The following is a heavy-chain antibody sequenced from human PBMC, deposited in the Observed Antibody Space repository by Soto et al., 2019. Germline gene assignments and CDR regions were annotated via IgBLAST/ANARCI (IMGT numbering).Heavy chain of an antibody. CDR2: ISSGSSYI. CDR3: ARDILSGGAYPDS. Sequence: GGSLRLSCAASGFTFSSYAMNWVRQAPGKGLEWISSISSGSSYIYYAGSVKGRFTISRDNAKNSLFLQMNSLRADDTAVYYCARDILSGGAYPDSWGQGTKVTVSS. J-gene: IGHJ5*01. D-gene: IGHD3-10*01. CDR1: GFTFSSYA. V-gene: IGHV3-21*01.